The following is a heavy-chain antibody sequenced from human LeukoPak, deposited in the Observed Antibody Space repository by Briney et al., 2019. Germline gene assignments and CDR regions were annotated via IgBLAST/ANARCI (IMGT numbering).Heavy chain of an antibody. V-gene: IGHV3-23*01. CDR3: AKAPLTSCRGAYCYPFDS. CDR2: TSSSDAGT. D-gene: IGHD2-21*01. J-gene: IGHJ4*02. Sequence: GGSLRLSCAASGFTLSTYAMSWVRHTPGKGLEWVAATSSSDAGTYHADSVRGRFTISRDNSKNTLYLQMNSLRAEDAAVYFCAKAPLTSCRGAYCYPFDSWGQGTLVTVSS. CDR1: GFTLSTYA.